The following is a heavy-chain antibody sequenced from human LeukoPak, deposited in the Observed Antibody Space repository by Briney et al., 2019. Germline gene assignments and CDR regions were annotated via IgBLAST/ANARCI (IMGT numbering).Heavy chain of an antibody. CDR1: GYLFSRHA. J-gene: IGHJ4*02. Sequence: ASVKVSCKASGYLFSRHAIHWVRQAPGQRLEWMGWINSGNGKTKYSQKFQGRVTITRDTSASTAYMGLTSLTAEDTAVYYCARDRGRILWFGEFDYWGQGTLVSVSS. CDR3: ARDRGRILWFGEFDY. V-gene: IGHV1-3*01. D-gene: IGHD3-10*01. CDR2: INSGNGKT.